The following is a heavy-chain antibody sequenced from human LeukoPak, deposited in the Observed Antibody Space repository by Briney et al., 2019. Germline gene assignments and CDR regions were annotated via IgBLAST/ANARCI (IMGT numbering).Heavy chain of an antibody. CDR1: GFPYSDQY. Sequence: GGSLRLLRGVCGFPYSDQYMDWVRQARGKGREWVGRDRNKPNSYITEYAASVQARFTISRDDSKNSLDLQMNSLKTEDTAMYCCVRVLGYCISTPCRQYEHPHYFYCMDVWGKGTTVTVSS. CDR2: DRNKPNSYIT. CDR3: VRVLGYCISTPCRQYEHPHYFYCMDV. V-gene: IGHV3-72*01. J-gene: IGHJ6*03. D-gene: IGHD2-2*01.